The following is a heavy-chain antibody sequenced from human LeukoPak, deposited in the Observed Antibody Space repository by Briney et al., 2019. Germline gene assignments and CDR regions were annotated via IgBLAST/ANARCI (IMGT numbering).Heavy chain of an antibody. Sequence: PGGSLRLSCAASGFTFSNAWMSWVRQPPGKGLEWIGEIYHSGSTNYNPSLKSRVTISVNKSKNQFSLKVSSVTAADTAVYYCAREDNWFDPWGQGTLVTVSS. J-gene: IGHJ5*02. CDR2: IYHSGST. CDR3: AREDNWFDP. V-gene: IGHV4-4*02. CDR1: GFTFSNAW.